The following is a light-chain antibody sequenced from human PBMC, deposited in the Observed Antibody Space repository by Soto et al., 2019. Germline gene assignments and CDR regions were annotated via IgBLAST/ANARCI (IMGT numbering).Light chain of an antibody. V-gene: IGLV2-14*03. Sequence: QSALTQPASVSGSPGQSITISCTGTSSDVGGSNYVSWYQQHSGKAPKLIIFDVSHRPSGVSNRFSGSKSGNTASLTISGLQPEDEAVYYCSSYASSNYVFGTGTKLTVL. CDR3: SSYASSNYV. J-gene: IGLJ1*01. CDR1: SSDVGGSNY. CDR2: DVS.